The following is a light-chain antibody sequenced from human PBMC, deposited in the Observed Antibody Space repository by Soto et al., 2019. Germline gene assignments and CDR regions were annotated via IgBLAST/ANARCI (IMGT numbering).Light chain of an antibody. J-gene: IGKJ2*01. Sequence: EIVMTQSPATLSVSPGERATPSCGASQSVGSGLSWYQQKPDQAPRLLIYGASTRATGIPASFSGSGSGTEFTLTISSLKSEDYAVYYGQQYNNWPPYTFGQVTKVEIK. CDR3: QQYNNWPPYT. CDR1: QSVGSG. CDR2: GAS. V-gene: IGKV3-15*01.